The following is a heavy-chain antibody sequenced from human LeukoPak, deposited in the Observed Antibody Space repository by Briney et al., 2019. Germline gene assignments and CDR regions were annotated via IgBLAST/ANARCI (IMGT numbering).Heavy chain of an antibody. V-gene: IGHV1-2*02. CDR2: INPNSGGT. D-gene: IGHD2-2*03. CDR1: GGTFSSYA. J-gene: IGHJ4*02. Sequence: ASVKVSCKASGGTFSSYAISWVRQAPGQGLEWMGWINPNSGGTNYAQKFQGRVTMTRDTSISTAYMELSRLRSDDTAVYYCARGGYCSSTSCRANFDYWGQGTLVTVSS. CDR3: ARGGYCSSTSCRANFDY.